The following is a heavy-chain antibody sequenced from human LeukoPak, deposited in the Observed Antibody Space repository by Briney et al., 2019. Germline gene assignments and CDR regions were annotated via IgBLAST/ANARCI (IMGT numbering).Heavy chain of an antibody. Sequence: GGSLRLSCAASGFTFSSYAMHWVRQAPGKGLEWVAVISYDGSNKYYADSVKGRFTISRDNSKNSLFLQMNSLRVEDTALYYCSKWGDYDVLTGYYDSDFWGQGTLVTVSA. V-gene: IGHV3-30-3*02. CDR2: ISYDGSNK. D-gene: IGHD3-9*01. J-gene: IGHJ4*02. CDR3: SKWGDYDVLTGYYDSDF. CDR1: GFTFSSYA.